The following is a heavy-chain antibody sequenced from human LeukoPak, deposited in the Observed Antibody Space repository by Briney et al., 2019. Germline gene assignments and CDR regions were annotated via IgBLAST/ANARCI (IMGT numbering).Heavy chain of an antibody. CDR3: ARVLQYGTDFDY. D-gene: IGHD1-26*01. CDR1: GFTFSSYS. V-gene: IGHV3-21*01. J-gene: IGHJ4*02. Sequence: GGSLRLSCAASGFTFSSYSMNWVRQAPGKRQERVSSISSSSSYIYYADSVKGRFTISRDNAKNSLYLQMNSLRAEDTAVYYCARVLQYGTDFDYWGQGTLVTVSS. CDR2: ISSSSSYI.